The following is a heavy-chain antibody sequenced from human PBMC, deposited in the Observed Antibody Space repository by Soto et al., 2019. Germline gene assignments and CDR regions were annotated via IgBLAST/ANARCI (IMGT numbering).Heavy chain of an antibody. CDR3: AKDGLGYCSSTSCYRHYYYGLDV. Sequence: GGSLRLSCAASGFTFSNYAMSWVRQAPGKGLEWVSAISGSGGTTYYADSVKGRFTISRDNSKNTVYLQMNSLRAEDTAVYYCAKDGLGYCSSTSCYRHYYYGLDVWGQGTTVTVSS. D-gene: IGHD2-2*02. J-gene: IGHJ6*02. CDR2: ISGSGGTT. V-gene: IGHV3-23*01. CDR1: GFTFSNYA.